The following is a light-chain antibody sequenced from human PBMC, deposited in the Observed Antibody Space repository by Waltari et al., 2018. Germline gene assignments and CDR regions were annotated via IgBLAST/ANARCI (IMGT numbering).Light chain of an antibody. Sequence: QSALTQPASVSGSAGQSIAISCSGTNSDIGRYNYAPWYQQHPGNAPRLIIYDVSRWPSGVSNRFIGSKSGITASLAISGLQAEDEGDYFCASYTSSNTVIFGGGTRVTVL. CDR3: ASYTSSNTVI. J-gene: IGLJ2*01. CDR1: NSDIGRYNY. CDR2: DVS. V-gene: IGLV2-14*03.